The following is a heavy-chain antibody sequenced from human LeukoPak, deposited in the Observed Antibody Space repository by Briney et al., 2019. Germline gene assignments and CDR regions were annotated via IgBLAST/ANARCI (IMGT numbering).Heavy chain of an antibody. CDR3: ANQIGYCSSTSCYLDDY. CDR2: ISGSGGST. V-gene: IGHV3-23*01. D-gene: IGHD2-2*01. Sequence: GRSLRLSCAASGFTFSSYWMSWVRQAAGKGLEWVSAISGSGGSTYYADSVKGRFTISRDNSKNTLYLQMNSLRAEDTAVYYCANQIGYCSSTSCYLDDYWGQGTLVTVSS. J-gene: IGHJ4*02. CDR1: GFTFSSYW.